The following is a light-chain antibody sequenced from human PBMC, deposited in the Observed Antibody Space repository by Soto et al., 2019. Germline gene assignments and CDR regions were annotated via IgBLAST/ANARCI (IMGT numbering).Light chain of an antibody. Sequence: QSVLTQPPSASGSPGQSVTISCTGTSSDVGGYIFVSWYQQRPGKVPRLVIYEVSKRPSGVPDRFSGYKSGNTASLTVSGLQTEDEADYYCSSFADNNNVIFGGGTKVTVL. CDR1: SSDVGGYIF. V-gene: IGLV2-8*01. CDR3: SSFADNNNVI. CDR2: EVS. J-gene: IGLJ2*01.